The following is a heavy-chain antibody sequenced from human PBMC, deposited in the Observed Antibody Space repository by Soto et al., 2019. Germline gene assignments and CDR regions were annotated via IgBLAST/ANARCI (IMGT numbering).Heavy chain of an antibody. D-gene: IGHD5-12*01. CDR1: GCTFTSYG. CDR2: SSAYNGNT. V-gene: IGHV1-18*01. J-gene: IGHJ4*02. CDR3: AKDQWRFQPRMDIPGY. Sequence: ASVKVSCKASGCTFTSYGISCVRQAPGQGFEWMGGSSAYNGNTKYAQKLQGRVTMTNETSTSTAYMELRSLRSDDTAVYYRAKDQWRFQPRMDIPGYWGQGTLVTVSS.